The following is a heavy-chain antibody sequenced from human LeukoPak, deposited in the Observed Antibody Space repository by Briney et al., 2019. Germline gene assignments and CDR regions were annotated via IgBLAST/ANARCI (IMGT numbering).Heavy chain of an antibody. CDR1: GYTFTSYD. D-gene: IGHD3-22*01. V-gene: IGHV1-2*02. J-gene: IGHJ4*02. Sequence: ASAKVSCKASGYTFTSYDINWVRQAPGQGLEWMGWINPNSGGTNYAQKFQGRVTMTRDTSISTAYMELSRLRSDDTAVYYCARLNDYYDSSGYYQEDYWGQGTLVTVSS. CDR3: ARLNDYYDSSGYYQEDY. CDR2: INPNSGGT.